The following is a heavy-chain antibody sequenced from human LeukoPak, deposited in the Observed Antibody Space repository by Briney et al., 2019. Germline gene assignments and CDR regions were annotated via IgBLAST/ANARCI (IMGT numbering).Heavy chain of an antibody. Sequence: SETLSLTCTVSGGSISSYYWSWIRQPPGKGLEWIGYIYYSGSTNYNPSLKSRVTISVDTSKNQFSLKLSSVTAADTAVYYCARLPYSSSWYFDYWGQGTLVTDSS. V-gene: IGHV4-59*08. D-gene: IGHD6-13*01. CDR2: IYYSGST. CDR3: ARLPYSSSWYFDY. J-gene: IGHJ4*02. CDR1: GGSISSYY.